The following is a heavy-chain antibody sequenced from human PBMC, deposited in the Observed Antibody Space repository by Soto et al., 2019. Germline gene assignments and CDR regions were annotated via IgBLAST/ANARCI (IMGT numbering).Heavy chain of an antibody. CDR2: IYYSGST. V-gene: IGHV4-31*03. Sequence: PSETLSLTCTVSGGSISSGGYYWSWIRQHPGKGLEWIGYIYYSGSTYYNPSLKSRVTISVDTSKNQFSLKLSSVTAADTVVYYCSSGWYESYFDYWGQGTLVTVSS. CDR1: GGSISSGGYY. D-gene: IGHD6-19*01. J-gene: IGHJ4*02. CDR3: SSGWYESYFDY.